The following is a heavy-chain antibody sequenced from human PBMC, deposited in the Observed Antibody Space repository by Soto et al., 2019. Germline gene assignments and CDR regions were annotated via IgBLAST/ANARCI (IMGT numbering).Heavy chain of an antibody. D-gene: IGHD3-3*01. V-gene: IGHV1-69*13. Sequence: SVKVSCKASGGTFSSYAISWVRQAPGQGLEWMGGIIPIFGTANYAQKFQGRVTITADESTSTAYMELSSLRSEDTAVYYCARNTIFGVVINSLDYWGQGTLVTVSS. CDR3: ARNTIFGVVINSLDY. J-gene: IGHJ4*02. CDR1: GGTFSSYA. CDR2: IIPIFGTA.